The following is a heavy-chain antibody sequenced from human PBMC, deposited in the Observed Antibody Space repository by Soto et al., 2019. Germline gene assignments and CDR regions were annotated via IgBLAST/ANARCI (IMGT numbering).Heavy chain of an antibody. V-gene: IGHV3-30-3*01. J-gene: IGHJ6*02. D-gene: IGHD3-10*01. CDR2: ISYDGSNK. CDR3: ARSPRWRGGYSYGMDV. Sequence: PGGSLRLSCAASGFTFSSYAMHWARQAPGKGLEWVAVISYDGSNKYYADSVKGRFTISRDNSKNTLYLQMNSLRAEDTAVYYCARSPRWRGGYSYGMDVWGQGTTVTVSS. CDR1: GFTFSSYA.